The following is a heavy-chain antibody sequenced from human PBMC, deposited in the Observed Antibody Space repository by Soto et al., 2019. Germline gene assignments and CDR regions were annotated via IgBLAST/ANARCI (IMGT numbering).Heavy chain of an antibody. D-gene: IGHD3-3*01. CDR3: ARAGAILGVALEGYLDY. J-gene: IGHJ4*02. CDR2: ISYDGSNK. CDR1: GFTFSSYA. V-gene: IGHV3-30-3*01. Sequence: QLQLVESGGGVVQPGRSLRLSCAASGFTFSSYAMHWVRQAPGKGLEWVAVISYDGSNKYYADSVKGRFTISRDNSKNXXYLQMNSLRAEDTAVYYCARAGAILGVALEGYLDYWGQGTLVTVSS.